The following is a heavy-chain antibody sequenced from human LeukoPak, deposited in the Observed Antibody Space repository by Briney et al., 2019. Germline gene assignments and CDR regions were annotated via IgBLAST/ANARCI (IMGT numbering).Heavy chain of an antibody. CDR2: ISGDGGTT. D-gene: IGHD2-2*02. J-gene: IGHJ5*02. V-gene: IGHV3-23*01. CDR3: AKGGNCSGTGCYTSWFDP. Sequence: GASLSLSCAASGFTFSNYAMSWVRQAPGKGLEWVLSISGDGGTTYCADSVKGRFTISRDNSKNTLYLQMSSLRVEDSAVYYCAKGGNCSGTGCYTSWFDPWGQGTLVTVSS. CDR1: GFTFSNYA.